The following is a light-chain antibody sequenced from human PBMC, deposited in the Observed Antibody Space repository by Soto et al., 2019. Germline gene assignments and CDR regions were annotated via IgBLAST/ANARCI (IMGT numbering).Light chain of an antibody. CDR3: QQYGSSLIT. Sequence: ENVLSQSPGTLSLSPGEGATLSCRASRSVSSSYLAWYQQKPGQAPRLLIYGASIRATGIPDRFSGSGSGTDFTLTISRLEPEDFAVYYCQQYGSSLITFGGGTKVDIK. CDR1: RSVSSSY. CDR2: GAS. J-gene: IGKJ4*01. V-gene: IGKV3-20*01.